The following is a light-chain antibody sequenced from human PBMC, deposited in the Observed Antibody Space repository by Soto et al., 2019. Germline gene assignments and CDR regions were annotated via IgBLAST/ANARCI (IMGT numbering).Light chain of an antibody. J-gene: IGKJ4*01. CDR2: DAS. V-gene: IGKV3D-15*01. CDR1: QSVSSTY. CDR3: QQYNNWHPLT. Sequence: ENVLTQSPGTQSLSPGERATLSCRARQSVSSTYLAWYQQKPGQAPRLLIYDASTRATGIPARFSGSGSGTEFTLTISSLQSKDFAVYYCQQYNNWHPLTFGGGTKVDIK.